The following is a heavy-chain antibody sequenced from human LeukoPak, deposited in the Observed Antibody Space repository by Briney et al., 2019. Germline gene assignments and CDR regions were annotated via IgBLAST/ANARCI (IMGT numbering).Heavy chain of an antibody. J-gene: IGHJ4*02. CDR3: TSSGSRWDYFDY. V-gene: IGHV3-15*05. Sequence: GGSLRLSCAASGFTFSKAWMIWVRQAPGKGLEWVARIKTKPEGGTTDYAAPVKGRFTISRDDSKNTLYLQMNSLKTEDTAIYYCTSSGSRWDYFDYWGQGTLATVSS. CDR2: IKTKPEGGTT. D-gene: IGHD4-23*01. CDR1: GFTFSKAW.